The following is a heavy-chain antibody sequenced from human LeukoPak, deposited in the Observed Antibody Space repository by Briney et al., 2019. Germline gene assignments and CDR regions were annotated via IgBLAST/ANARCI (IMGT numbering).Heavy chain of an antibody. D-gene: IGHD4-23*01. Sequence: GGTLRLSCAASGFTFSSYGMSWVRQAPGKGLEWVSAISGSGGSTYYADSVKGRFTISRDKPKNTLYLQMNSLRAEDTAVYYCAKNWMTAVVTPVLDYWGQGTLVTVSS. J-gene: IGHJ4*02. V-gene: IGHV3-23*01. CDR1: GFTFSSYG. CDR3: AKNWMTAVVTPVLDY. CDR2: ISGSGGST.